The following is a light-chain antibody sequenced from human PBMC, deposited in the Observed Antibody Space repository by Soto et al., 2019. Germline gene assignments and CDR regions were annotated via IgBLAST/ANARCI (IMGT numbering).Light chain of an antibody. V-gene: IGLV2-14*01. J-gene: IGLJ1*01. CDR1: SSDIGGYNF. CDR3: SSYVSSSTPFV. CDR2: EVS. Sequence: QSALTQPASVSGSPGQSITISCTGTSSDIGGYNFVSWYQQHSGKAPKPMIYEVSFRPSGVSTRFSGSKSGNTASLTISGLQAEDEAEYYCSSYVSSSTPFVFGTGTKLTVL.